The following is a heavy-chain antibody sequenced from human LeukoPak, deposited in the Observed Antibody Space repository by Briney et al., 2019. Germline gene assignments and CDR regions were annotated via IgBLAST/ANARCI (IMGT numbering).Heavy chain of an antibody. J-gene: IGHJ4*02. CDR3: ARGLGYCTSTTCLLPFDY. CDR2: IFSGGST. Sequence: GGSLRLSCAASGFTVSTYYMTWVRQAPGKGLECVSVIFSGGSTYYADSVKGRFTVSRDNSKNTLYLQMNSLRAEDTAMYYCARGLGYCTSTTCLLPFDYWGQGTLVTVSS. V-gene: IGHV3-53*01. D-gene: IGHD2-2*01. CDR1: GFTVSTYY.